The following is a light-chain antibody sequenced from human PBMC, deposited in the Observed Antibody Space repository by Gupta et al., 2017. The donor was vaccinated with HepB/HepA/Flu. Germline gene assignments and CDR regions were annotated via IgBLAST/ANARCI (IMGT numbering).Light chain of an antibody. V-gene: IGKV2-28*01. Sequence: DIVMTQSPLSLPVTPGEPASISCRSSQGLLHSNGYNYLDWYLQKPGQSPQLLIYLVSNRASGVPDSFRGSASGTYITLKISIVEAEDVGVYYCMQALETQFTFGHGTKLDIK. CDR2: LVS. CDR1: QGLLHSNGYNY. CDR3: MQALETQFT. J-gene: IGKJ3*01.